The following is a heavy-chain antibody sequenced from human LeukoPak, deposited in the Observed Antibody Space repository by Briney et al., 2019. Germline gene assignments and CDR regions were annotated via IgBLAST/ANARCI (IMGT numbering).Heavy chain of an antibody. CDR2: FDPSASYT. CDR3: ARHSATEYYFDY. CDR1: GSIFTSYW. D-gene: IGHD5-12*01. J-gene: IGHJ4*02. Sequence: RGASLQISGEGAGSIFTSYWISGGRELPGKGVEGMGSFDPSASYTISSPSFQGHVTISADKSISTAYLQWSSLKASDTAMYYCARHSATEYYFDYWGQGTLVTVSS. V-gene: IGHV5-10-1*01.